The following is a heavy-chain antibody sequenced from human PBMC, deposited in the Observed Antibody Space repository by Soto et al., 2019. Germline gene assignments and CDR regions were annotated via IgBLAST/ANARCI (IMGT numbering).Heavy chain of an antibody. V-gene: IGHV4-59*08. CDR3: ARHPREWELLRGSWFDP. CDR1: GGSISSYY. Sequence: TSETLSLTCTVSGGSISSYYWSWIRQPPGKGLEWIGYIYYSGSTYYNPSLKSRVTISVDTSKNQFSLKLSSVTAADTAVYYCARHPREWELLRGSWFDPWGQGTLVTVSS. D-gene: IGHD1-26*01. CDR2: IYYSGST. J-gene: IGHJ5*02.